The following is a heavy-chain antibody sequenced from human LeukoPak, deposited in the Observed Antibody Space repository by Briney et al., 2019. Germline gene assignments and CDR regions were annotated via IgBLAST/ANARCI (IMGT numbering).Heavy chain of an antibody. CDR1: GFSFNIYW. D-gene: IGHD3-22*01. CDR2: IKGEGIEK. V-gene: IGHV3-7*04. CDR3: ARDQKYYYRSAYYDAFDV. Sequence: GGSLRLFCAASGFSFNIYWMTCVRQAPGKALEWVVNIKGEGIEKYYVDSVKGRFTISRDNAENSLFLQVTSLRAEDTAVYYCARDQKYYYRSAYYDAFDVWGQGKMVTVYS. J-gene: IGHJ3*01.